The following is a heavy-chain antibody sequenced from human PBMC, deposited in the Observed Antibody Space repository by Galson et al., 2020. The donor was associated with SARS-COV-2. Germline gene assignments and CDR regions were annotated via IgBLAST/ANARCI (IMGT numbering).Heavy chain of an antibody. D-gene: IGHD5-12*01. J-gene: IGHJ5*02. CDR1: GYTFTGYY. Sequence: ASVKVSCKASGYTFTGYYMHWVRQAPGQGLEWMGWINPNSGGTNYAQKFQGSVTMTRDTSISTAYMELSRLRSDDTAVYYCAREEAPYRSWFDPWGQGTLVTVAS. CDR2: INPNSGGT. V-gene: IGHV1-2*02. CDR3: AREEAPYRSWFDP.